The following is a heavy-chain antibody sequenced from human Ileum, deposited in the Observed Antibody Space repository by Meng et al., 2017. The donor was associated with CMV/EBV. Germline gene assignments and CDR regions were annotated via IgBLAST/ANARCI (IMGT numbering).Heavy chain of an antibody. Sequence: QGELVEVGGGVCQPGVPLRLSWAASGLMFSSHGMHWVRQPPGKGLEWVAYIRYDGSSKNYVESVKGRFIISRDNSKNTLYLQMNSLRTEDTAVYYCAKEDYWGQGTLVTVSS. J-gene: IGHJ4*02. V-gene: IGHV3-30*02. CDR2: IRYDGSSK. CDR3: AKEDY. CDR1: GLMFSSHG.